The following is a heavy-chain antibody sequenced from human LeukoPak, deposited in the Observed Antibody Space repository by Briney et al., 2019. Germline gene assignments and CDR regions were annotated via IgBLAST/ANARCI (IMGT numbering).Heavy chain of an antibody. Sequence: GSSVKVSCKASGGTFSSYAISWVRQAPGQGLEWMGGIIPIFGTANYAQKFQGRVTITADESTSTAYMELSGLRSEDTAVYYCARAPVAGLELRFGDYYYYGMDVWGQGTTVTVSS. CDR1: GGTFSSYA. V-gene: IGHV1-69*01. CDR2: IIPIFGTA. CDR3: ARAPVAGLELRFGDYYYYGMDV. J-gene: IGHJ6*02. D-gene: IGHD1-7*01.